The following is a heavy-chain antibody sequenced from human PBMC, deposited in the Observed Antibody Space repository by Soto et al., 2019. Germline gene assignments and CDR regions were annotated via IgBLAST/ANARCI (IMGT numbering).Heavy chain of an antibody. CDR2: IYYSGST. Sequence: SETLSLTCTVSGGSISSGGYYWSWIRQHPGKGLEWIGYIYYSGSTYYNPSLKSRVTISVDTSKNQFSLKLSPVTAADTAVYYCARTITMVRGVIGWFDPWGQGTLVTVSS. CDR1: GGSISSGGYY. J-gene: IGHJ5*02. CDR3: ARTITMVRGVIGWFDP. D-gene: IGHD3-10*01. V-gene: IGHV4-31*03.